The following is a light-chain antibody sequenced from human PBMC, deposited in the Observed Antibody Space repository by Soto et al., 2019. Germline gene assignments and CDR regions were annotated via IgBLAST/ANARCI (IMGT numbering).Light chain of an antibody. V-gene: IGKV1-5*03. CDR2: KAS. Sequence: DIQMTQSPSTLSASVRDRVTITCRASQSISSWLAWYQQKPGKAPKLLIYKASSLESGVPSRFSGSGSGTEFTLTISSLQPDDFATYYCQQYNSYSKTFGQGTKV. CDR1: QSISSW. J-gene: IGKJ1*01. CDR3: QQYNSYSKT.